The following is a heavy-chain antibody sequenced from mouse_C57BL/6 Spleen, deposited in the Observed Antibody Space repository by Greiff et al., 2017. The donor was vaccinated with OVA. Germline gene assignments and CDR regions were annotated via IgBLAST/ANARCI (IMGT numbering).Heavy chain of an antibody. CDR2: IDPSDSYT. CDR3: ARRTGTDYYAMDY. V-gene: IGHV1-50*01. D-gene: IGHD4-1*01. J-gene: IGHJ4*01. Sequence: VQLQQPGAELVKPGASVKLSCKASGYTFTSYWMQWVKQRPGQGLEWIGEIDPSDSYTNYNQKFKGKATLTVDTSSSTAYMQLSSLTSEDSAVYYCARRTGTDYYAMDYWGQGTSVTVSS. CDR1: GYTFTSYW.